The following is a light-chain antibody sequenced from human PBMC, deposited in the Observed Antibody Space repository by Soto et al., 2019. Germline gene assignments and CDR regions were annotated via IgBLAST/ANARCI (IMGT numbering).Light chain of an antibody. V-gene: IGKV3D-20*02. CDR1: QSVSSNF. J-gene: IGKJ5*01. Sequence: ENVLTQSPGTLSLSPGERATLSCRASQSVSSNFLAWYQQKPGQAPRLLIYGASNRATGIPDRFSGSGSGTDFTLTISRLEPEDFAVYYCQQRSSWPPTFGQGTRLEIK. CDR2: GAS. CDR3: QQRSSWPPT.